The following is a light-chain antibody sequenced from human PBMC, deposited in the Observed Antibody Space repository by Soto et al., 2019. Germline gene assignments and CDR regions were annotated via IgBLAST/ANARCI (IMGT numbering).Light chain of an antibody. CDR2: DVS. V-gene: IGLV2-14*01. Sequence: QSALTQPASVSGSPGQSIAISCTGTSSDVGGYNYVSWYQQHPGKAPKLMVYDVSNRPSGVSNRFSGSKSGNTAFLTISWLQAEDEADYYCSSYTSSSTYVFGTGTKVTVL. J-gene: IGLJ1*01. CDR1: SSDVGGYNY. CDR3: SSYTSSSTYV.